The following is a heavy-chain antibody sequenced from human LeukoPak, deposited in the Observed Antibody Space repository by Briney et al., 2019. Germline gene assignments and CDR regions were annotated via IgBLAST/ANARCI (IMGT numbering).Heavy chain of an antibody. Sequence: SETLSLTCAVSGYSISSGYYWGWIRQPPGKGLEWIGSIYHSGSTYYNPSLKSRVTISVDTSKTQFPLKLSSVTAADTAVYYCARGFGELLYNWFDPWGQGTLVTVSS. D-gene: IGHD3-10*01. V-gene: IGHV4-38-2*01. CDR1: GYSISSGYY. J-gene: IGHJ5*02. CDR2: IYHSGST. CDR3: ARGFGELLYNWFDP.